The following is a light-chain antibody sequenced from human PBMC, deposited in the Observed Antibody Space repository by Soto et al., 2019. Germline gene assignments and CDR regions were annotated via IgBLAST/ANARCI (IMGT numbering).Light chain of an antibody. Sequence: QPVLTQSPSASASLGASVKLTCTLSSWHSSYAIAWHQQQPEKGPRYLMKLNSDGSHSKGDGIPDRFSGSSSGAERYLTISSLQSEDEADYYCQTWGTGIQVFGGGTKVTVL. CDR2: LNSDGSH. CDR1: SWHSSYA. CDR3: QTWGTGIQV. J-gene: IGLJ3*02. V-gene: IGLV4-69*01.